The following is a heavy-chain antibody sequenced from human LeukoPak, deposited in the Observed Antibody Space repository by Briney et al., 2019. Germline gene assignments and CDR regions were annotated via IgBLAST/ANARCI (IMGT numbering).Heavy chain of an antibody. J-gene: IGHJ6*03. V-gene: IGHV1-69*01. Sequence: SVKVSCKASGGTFSSYAISWVRQAPGQGLEWMGGIIPIFGTANYAQKFQGRVTITADESTSTAYMELSSLRSEDTAVYYCASSQLSDRYYYHMDVWGKGTTVTVSS. D-gene: IGHD2-2*01. CDR2: IIPIFGTA. CDR1: GGTFSSYA. CDR3: ASSQLSDRYYYHMDV.